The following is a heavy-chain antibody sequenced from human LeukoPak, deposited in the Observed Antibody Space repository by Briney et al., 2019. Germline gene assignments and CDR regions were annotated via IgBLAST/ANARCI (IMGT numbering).Heavy chain of an antibody. Sequence: ASVKVSCKASGYTFTSYGISWVRQAPGQGLEWMGWISTYNGNTNYAQKFQGRVTMTTDTSTSTAYMELRSLRSDDTAVYYCARDLPGYCSGASCYYFDYWGQGTLVTVSS. CDR2: ISTYNGNT. J-gene: IGHJ4*02. CDR3: ARDLPGYCSGASCYYFDY. V-gene: IGHV1-18*01. D-gene: IGHD2-15*01. CDR1: GYTFTSYG.